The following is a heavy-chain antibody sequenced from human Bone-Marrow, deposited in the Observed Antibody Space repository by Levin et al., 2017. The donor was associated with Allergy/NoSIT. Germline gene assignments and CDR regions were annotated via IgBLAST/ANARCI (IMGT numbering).Heavy chain of an antibody. CDR1: GFTLSSYG. J-gene: IGHJ6*02. D-gene: IGHD1-1*01. Sequence: GGSLRLSCAASGFTLSSYGMHWVRQAPGKGLEWVAVISYDGSNKYYADSVKGRFTISRDNSKNTLYLQMNSLRAEDTAVYYCAKGLESTGTYYYYGMGVWGQGTTVTVSS. CDR2: ISYDGSNK. CDR3: AKGLESTGTYYYYGMGV. V-gene: IGHV3-30*18.